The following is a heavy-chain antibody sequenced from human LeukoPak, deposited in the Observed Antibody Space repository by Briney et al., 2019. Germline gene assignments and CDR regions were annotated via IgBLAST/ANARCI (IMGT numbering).Heavy chain of an antibody. CDR3: ASLGLDGSGSNWFDP. Sequence: PSETLSLTCTVSGGSISVNTYYCAWIRQPPGRGLEWIGSVHYSGRTDYNPSLKSRVTISVDTSKNQFSLKLSSVTAADTAVYYCASLGLDGSGSNWFDPWGQGTLVTVSS. CDR1: GGSISVNTYY. CDR2: VHYSGRT. D-gene: IGHD3-10*01. V-gene: IGHV4-39*01. J-gene: IGHJ5*02.